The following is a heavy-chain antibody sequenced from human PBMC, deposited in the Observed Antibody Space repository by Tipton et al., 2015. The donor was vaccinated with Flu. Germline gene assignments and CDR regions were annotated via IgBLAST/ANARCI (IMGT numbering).Heavy chain of an antibody. J-gene: IGHJ5*02. CDR2: IFHTGNI. V-gene: IGHV4-39*07. CDR3: ARRDYSNYVSDPKNWFDP. Sequence: TLSLTCNVSGGSISSSSDYWGWIRQPPGKGLEWIGNIFHTGNIYYNPSLKSRLTLSVDTSKNQFSLKLSSVTAADTAMYYCARRDYSNYVSDPKNWFDPWGQGVQVSVSS. CDR1: GGSISSSSDY. D-gene: IGHD4-11*01.